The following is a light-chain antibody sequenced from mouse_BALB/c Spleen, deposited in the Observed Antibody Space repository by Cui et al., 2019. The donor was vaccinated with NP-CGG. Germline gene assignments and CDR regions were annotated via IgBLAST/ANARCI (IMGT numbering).Light chain of an antibody. J-gene: IGLJ1*01. CDR2: GTN. CDR1: IGAVIISNY. CDR3: ALWYSNHWV. Sequence: QAVVTQESALTTSPGETVTLTCRSSIGAVIISNYANWVQEKPDHLFTGLIGGTNNRAPGVPARFSGSLIGDKAALTITGAHTEDEAIYFCALWYSNHWVFGGGTKTDCP. V-gene: IGLV1*01.